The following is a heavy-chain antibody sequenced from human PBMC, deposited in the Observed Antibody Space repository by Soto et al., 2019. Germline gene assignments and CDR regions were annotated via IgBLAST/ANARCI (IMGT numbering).Heavy chain of an antibody. V-gene: IGHV3-11*05. Sequence: EQLVESGGGFVKPGGSLRLSCAGSGFDFSDFHISWVRQAPGKGLEWISYISSSLGHTDYADSVKGRFTISRDNAKSSVFLEMSDLRSDDTAVYYCAANWNFGLNFWGQGTLVTVSS. CDR1: GFDFSDFH. D-gene: IGHD1-1*01. J-gene: IGHJ4*02. CDR3: AANWNFGLNF. CDR2: ISSSLGHT.